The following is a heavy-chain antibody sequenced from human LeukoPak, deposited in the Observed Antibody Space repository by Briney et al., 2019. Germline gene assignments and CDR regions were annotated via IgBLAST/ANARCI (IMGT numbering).Heavy chain of an antibody. Sequence: PGGSLRLSCAASGFTFSTYNMNWVRQAPGKGLEWVSSISSSSSYIYYADSVKGRFTISRDNAKNSLYLQMNSLRAEDTAVYYCARAEVVTPPCFDYWGQGTLVTVSS. J-gene: IGHJ4*02. CDR3: ARAEVVTPPCFDY. CDR2: ISSSSSYI. V-gene: IGHV3-21*01. D-gene: IGHD4-23*01. CDR1: GFTFSTYN.